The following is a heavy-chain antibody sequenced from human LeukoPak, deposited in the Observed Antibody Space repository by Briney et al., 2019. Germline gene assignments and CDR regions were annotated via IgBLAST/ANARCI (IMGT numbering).Heavy chain of an antibody. J-gene: IGHJ4*02. CDR2: IYTSGST. CDR1: GGSISSYY. Sequence: SETLFLTCTVSGGSISSYYWSWIRQPPGKGLEWIGYIYTSGSTNYNPSLKSRVTISVDTSKNQFSLKLSSVTAADTAVYYCARHYRGSYVDYWGQGTLVTVSS. CDR3: ARHYRGSYVDY. V-gene: IGHV4-4*09. D-gene: IGHD1-26*01.